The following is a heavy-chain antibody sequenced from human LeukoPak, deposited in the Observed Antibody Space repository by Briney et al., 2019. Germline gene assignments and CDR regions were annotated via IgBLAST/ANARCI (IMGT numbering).Heavy chain of an antibody. Sequence: NSSETLSLTCTVSGGSISSYYWSWIRQPPGKGLEWIGYIYYSGSTNYNPSLKSRVTISVDTSKNQFSLKLSSVTAADTAVYYCARVYRGSGSYYIDYWGQGTLVTVSS. CDR3: ARVYRGSGSYYIDY. CDR2: IYYSGST. J-gene: IGHJ4*02. CDR1: GGSISSYY. V-gene: IGHV4-59*08. D-gene: IGHD3-10*01.